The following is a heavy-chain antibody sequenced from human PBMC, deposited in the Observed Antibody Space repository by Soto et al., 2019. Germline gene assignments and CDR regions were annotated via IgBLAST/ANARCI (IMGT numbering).Heavy chain of an antibody. J-gene: IGHJ4*02. CDR3: ARDSVRFLEHFSKDYFDY. CDR2: LWYDGSGE. CDR1: GFTFSDYG. V-gene: IGHV3-33*08. D-gene: IGHD3-3*01. Sequence: QVHLVESGGGVVQPGGSLRLSCAGSGFTFSDYGMHWVRQAPGKGLEWVAVLWYDGSGEYYTDSVRGRFTISRVNSKNTLYLQMNNHRGEDTGVYYCARDSVRFLEHFSKDYFDYWGQGTRVTVSS.